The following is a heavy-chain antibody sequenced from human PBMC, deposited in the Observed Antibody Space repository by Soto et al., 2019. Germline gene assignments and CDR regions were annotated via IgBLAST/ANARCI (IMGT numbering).Heavy chain of an antibody. CDR3: ARDRHGDYYFDY. Sequence: TSVKVSCKASGYTFTSYYMHWVRQAPGQGLEWMGIINPSGGSTSYAQKFQGRVTMTRDTSTSTVYMELSSLRSEDTAVYYCARDRHGDYYFDYWGQGTLVTVSS. CDR2: INPSGGST. D-gene: IGHD4-17*01. J-gene: IGHJ4*02. CDR1: GYTFTSYY. V-gene: IGHV1-46*01.